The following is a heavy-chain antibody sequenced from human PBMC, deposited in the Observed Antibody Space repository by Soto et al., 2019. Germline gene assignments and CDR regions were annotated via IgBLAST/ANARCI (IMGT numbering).Heavy chain of an antibody. V-gene: IGHV1-3*01. CDR2: INAGNGNT. CDR1: GYTFTSYA. J-gene: IGHJ4*02. CDR3: ARSRYCSSTSCPYYFDY. Sequence: QVQLVQSGAEVKKPGASVKVSCKASGYTFTSYAMHWVRQAPGQRLEWMGWINAGNGNTKYSQKFQGRVTITRDTSASTAYMERSSLRSEDTAVYYCARSRYCSSTSCPYYFDYWGQGTLVTVSS. D-gene: IGHD2-2*01.